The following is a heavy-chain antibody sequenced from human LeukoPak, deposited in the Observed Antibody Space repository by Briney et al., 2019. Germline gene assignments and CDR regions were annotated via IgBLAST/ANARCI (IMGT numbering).Heavy chain of an antibody. J-gene: IGHJ6*03. CDR3: AISSPNYYYYYYMDV. CDR2: INHSGST. D-gene: IGHD6-13*01. V-gene: IGHV4-34*01. CDR1: GGSSSGYY. Sequence: SETLSLTCAVYGGSSSGYYWSWIRQPPGKGLEWIGEINHSGSTNYNPSLKSRVTISVDTSKNQFSLKLSSVTAADTAVYYCAISSPNYYYYYYMDVWGKGTTVTVSS.